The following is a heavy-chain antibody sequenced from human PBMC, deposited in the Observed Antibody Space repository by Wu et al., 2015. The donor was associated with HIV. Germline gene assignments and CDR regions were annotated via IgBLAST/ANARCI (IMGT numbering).Heavy chain of an antibody. CDR1: GYTFPRYY. J-gene: IGHJ6*01. CDR3: ARSRPRLGVLTGLPIASSPLDV. Sequence: QVQLVQSGAEVKKPGASVHISCKASGYTFPRYYIHWVRQAPGQGLQWMGFIDPSDGDATYPEQFQGRCTVTRDIHQHSLHGTEQPDTWRHGHLFCARSRPRLGVLTGLPIASSPLDVWGQGTTVIVSS. V-gene: IGHV1-46*01. CDR2: IDPSDGDA. D-gene: IGHD3-9*01.